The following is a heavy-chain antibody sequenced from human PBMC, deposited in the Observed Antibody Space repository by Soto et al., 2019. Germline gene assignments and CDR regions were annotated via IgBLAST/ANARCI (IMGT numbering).Heavy chain of an antibody. CDR3: ASHRGTTYGPYDY. V-gene: IGHV4-4*02. CDR2: ISHSGNT. Sequence: VQLQESGPGLVKPSGTLSLTCAVSGGSISSGNWWSWVRQSPRKGLEWIGEISHSGNTNHNPSLKCRVTISIDKSKNQFSLKLTPVTAADTAVYYCASHRGTTYGPYDYWGQGTLVTVSS. J-gene: IGHJ4*02. D-gene: IGHD5-18*01. CDR1: GGSISSGNW.